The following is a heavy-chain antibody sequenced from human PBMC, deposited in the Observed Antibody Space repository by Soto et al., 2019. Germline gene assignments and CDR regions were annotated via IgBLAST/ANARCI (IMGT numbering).Heavy chain of an antibody. CDR2: ISGSGGST. CDR1: GFTFSSYA. D-gene: IGHD3-10*01. CDR3: AKPRGFLRAYYGMDV. V-gene: IGHV3-23*01. Sequence: EVQLLESGGGLVQPGGSLRLSCAASGFTFSSYAMSWVRQAPGKGLEWVSAISGSGGSTYYADSVKGRFTISRDNSKNPLYLQMNSMRAEDTAVYYCAKPRGFLRAYYGMDVWGQGTTVTVAS. J-gene: IGHJ6*02.